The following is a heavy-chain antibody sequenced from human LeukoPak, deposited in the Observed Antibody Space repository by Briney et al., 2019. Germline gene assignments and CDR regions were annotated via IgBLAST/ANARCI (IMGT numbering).Heavy chain of an antibody. D-gene: IGHD6-25*01. CDR1: GFTFSSYW. CDR3: TRSLSGYDYSPDY. V-gene: IGHV3-74*03. J-gene: IGHJ4*02. CDR2: INSDGSST. Sequence: PGGSLRLSCAASGFTFSSYWMHWVRQAPGKGLVWVSRINSDGSSTAYADSVKGRFTISRDNAKNTLYLQMNSLRAEDTAVYYCTRSLSGYDYSPDYWGQGTLVIVSS.